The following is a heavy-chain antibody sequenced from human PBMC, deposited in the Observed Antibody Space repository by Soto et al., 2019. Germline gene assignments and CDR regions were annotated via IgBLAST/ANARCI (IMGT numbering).Heavy chain of an antibody. CDR2: IIPIIGII. CDR1: GGTFSTYT. CDR3: AGDPDSHYNDSHASSYP. D-gene: IGHD3-22*01. V-gene: IGHV1-69*08. J-gene: IGHJ5*02. Sequence: QVQLVQSGAEVKKPGSSVKVSCKASGGTFSTYTITWVRQAPGQGLEWMGRIIPIIGIINYAQKFQGRVTITADKFTGTASMELTRLRSDATAVYYCAGDPDSHYNDSHASSYPWGQGTLVTVSS.